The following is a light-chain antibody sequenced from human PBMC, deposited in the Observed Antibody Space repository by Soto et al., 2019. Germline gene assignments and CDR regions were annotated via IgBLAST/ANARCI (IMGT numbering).Light chain of an antibody. CDR2: GAS. CDR1: QSVSNF. CDR3: QQRPNSLT. Sequence: EIVLTQSPATLSLSPGERATLSCRASQSVSNFLAWYQQRPGQAPRLLLYGASNSATGTPGRFSGCGSGTAFTLTTLSLAAQDSAVDSCQQRPNSLTFGGGTKVEGK. J-gene: IGKJ4*01. V-gene: IGKV3-11*01.